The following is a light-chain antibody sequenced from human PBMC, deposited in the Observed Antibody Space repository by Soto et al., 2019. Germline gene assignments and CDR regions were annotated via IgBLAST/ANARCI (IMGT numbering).Light chain of an antibody. V-gene: IGKV3-11*01. J-gene: IGKJ4*01. CDR1: QSVSSY. CDR3: QQRSNWLT. CDR2: DAS. Sequence: IVLPQSQATLSLSPVERATLSCRASQSVSSYLAWYKQKPGQAPRILIYDASNRATGIPARFSGSGSGTDFTLTISSLEPEDFAVYYCQQRSNWLTFGGGTKVDIK.